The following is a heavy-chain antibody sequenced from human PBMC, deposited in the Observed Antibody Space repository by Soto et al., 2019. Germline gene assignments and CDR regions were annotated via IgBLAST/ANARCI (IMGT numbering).Heavy chain of an antibody. Sequence: GGSLRLSCAASGFTFSTFALHWVRQAPGEGLEWVALISHDGRIEKYTDSVKGRFPISRDNSKNTLYMQMDSLRLEDTGVYYCARDGLPDDFRSGGYWFDPWGQGTQVTVSS. J-gene: IGHJ5*02. CDR2: ISHDGRIE. CDR3: ARDGLPDDFRSGGYWFDP. V-gene: IGHV3-30-3*01. CDR1: GFTFSTFA. D-gene: IGHD3-3*01.